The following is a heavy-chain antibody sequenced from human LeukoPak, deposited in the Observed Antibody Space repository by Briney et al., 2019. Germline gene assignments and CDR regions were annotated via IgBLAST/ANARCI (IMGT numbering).Heavy chain of an antibody. Sequence: GGSLRLSCAASGFTLSTYWMNWVRQAPGKGLEWVANIRQDESQNYYVDSVKGRFTISRDNAKNSLYLQMNSLRAEDMAVYYCARGYCGGDCYGDWGQGTLVTVSS. CDR1: GFTLSTYW. CDR3: ARGYCGGDCYGD. V-gene: IGHV3-7*01. CDR2: IRQDESQN. D-gene: IGHD2-21*02. J-gene: IGHJ1*01.